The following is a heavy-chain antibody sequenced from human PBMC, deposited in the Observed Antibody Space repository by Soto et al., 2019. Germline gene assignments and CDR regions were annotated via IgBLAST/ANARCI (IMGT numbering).Heavy chain of an antibody. CDR2: ISDVGSDK. CDR3: VGGQYYFDY. CDR1: GVPFTAYG. D-gene: IGHD3-10*01. J-gene: IGHJ4*02. V-gene: IGHV3-30*03. Sequence: QVQLVESGGGVVQPGRSLRLSCAASGVPFTAYGMHWVREGPDKGLEWVAIISDVGSDKYYADSVKGRFTISRDNSKNTLYLQMNSLRPEDTALYYCVGGQYYFDYRGQGTLVIVSS.